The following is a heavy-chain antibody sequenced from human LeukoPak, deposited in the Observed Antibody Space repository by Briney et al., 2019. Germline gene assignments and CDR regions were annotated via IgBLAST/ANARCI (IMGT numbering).Heavy chain of an antibody. D-gene: IGHD2-15*01. CDR2: ISGTGSST. V-gene: IGHV3-23*01. CDR1: GFTFNSYA. Sequence: GGSLRLSCAASGFTFNSYAMSWVRQAPGKGLEWVSAISGTGSSTYYADSVKGRFTISRDNSKNTLYLQMNSLRAEDTAVYYCAKSQLAYCSGGSCFDAFDIWGQGTMVTVSS. CDR3: AKSQLAYCSGGSCFDAFDI. J-gene: IGHJ3*02.